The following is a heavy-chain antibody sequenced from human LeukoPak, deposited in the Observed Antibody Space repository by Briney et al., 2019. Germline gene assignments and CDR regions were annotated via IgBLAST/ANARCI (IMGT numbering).Heavy chain of an antibody. CDR2: INSNSGGT. V-gene: IGHV1-2*02. D-gene: IGHD3-10*02. Sequence: ASVKVSCKASGYTFTRYYMHWVRQAPGQGLEWMGWINSNSGGTNYAQKLQGRVTMATDTSTSTAYMELRSLRSDDTAVYYCARDGIGSDYVRYFDYWGEGTLVTVSS. CDR3: ARDGIGSDYVRYFDY. CDR1: GYTFTRYY. J-gene: IGHJ4*02.